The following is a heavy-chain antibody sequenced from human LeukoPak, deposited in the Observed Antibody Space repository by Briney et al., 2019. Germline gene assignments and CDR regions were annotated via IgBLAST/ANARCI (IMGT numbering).Heavy chain of an antibody. CDR1: GFTFSSYW. Sequence: GGSLRLSCAASGFTFSSYWMSWVRQAPGKGLEWVGRIKSKTDGETTDYAAPVKGRFTVSRDDSKTTLYLQMNSLKIEDTAVYFCSTNYCSGGTCSGRRWGQGTLVTVSS. CDR3: STNYCSGGTCSGRR. V-gene: IGHV3-15*05. D-gene: IGHD2-15*01. J-gene: IGHJ4*02. CDR2: IKSKTDGETT.